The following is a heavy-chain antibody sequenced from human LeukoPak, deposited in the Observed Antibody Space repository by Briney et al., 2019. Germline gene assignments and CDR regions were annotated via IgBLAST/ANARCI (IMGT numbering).Heavy chain of an antibody. CDR2: IKEDGSDK. CDR1: GFSVRSFW. J-gene: IGHJ4*02. Sequence: GGSLRLSCAASGFSVRSFWMSWVRQAPRQGLEWVASIKEDGSDKYYVESVKGRFTISRENARNSLYLQMNSLRAEDTAVYYCARVLWFGGIYYFDYWGQGTLVTVSS. CDR3: ARVLWFGGIYYFDY. D-gene: IGHD3-10*01. V-gene: IGHV3-7*04.